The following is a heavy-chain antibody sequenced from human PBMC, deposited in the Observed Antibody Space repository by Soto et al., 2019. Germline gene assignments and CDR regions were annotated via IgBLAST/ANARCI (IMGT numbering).Heavy chain of an antibody. D-gene: IGHD2-2*02. CDR1: ARTFSTDT. V-gene: IGHV1-69*02. CDR2: IIPILDVT. CDR3: ARSRFCTGAGCYTPQPFDY. J-gene: IGHJ4*02. Sequence: EASVPVSCRAYARTFSTDTITWVRQAPGQGLEWMGRIIPILDVTNYAQKIQGRVTITADKATSIAYLELSTLKSEDTAVYYCARSRFCTGAGCYTPQPFDYWGQGTLVTVSA.